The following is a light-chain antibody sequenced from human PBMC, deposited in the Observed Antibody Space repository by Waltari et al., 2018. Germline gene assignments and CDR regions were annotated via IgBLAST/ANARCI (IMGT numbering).Light chain of an antibody. Sequence: SCRASQSVTANLAWYQQKPGQAPRLLIYGVSFRATDIPARFSGSGSGTDFTLTISSPQSEDFATYYCQHYNNWPLTFGGGTKVEIK. J-gene: IGKJ4*01. CDR3: QHYNNWPLT. CDR1: QSVTAN. CDR2: GVS. V-gene: IGKV3-15*01.